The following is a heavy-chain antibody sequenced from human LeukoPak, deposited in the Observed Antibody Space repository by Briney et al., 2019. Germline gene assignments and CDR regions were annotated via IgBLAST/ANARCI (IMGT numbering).Heavy chain of an antibody. CDR3: ARLDGGQLGHCSSTSCNGAFDI. CDR2: IHYTGST. Sequence: SETLSLTCTASGDSISSGPYFWGWIRQPPGKGLEWIGNIHYTGSTYYKSSLRSRVTMSVDTSKNQFSLMLNSVTAADTAIYYCARLDGGQLGHCSSTSCNGAFDIWGHGALVTVSS. D-gene: IGHD2-2*01. CDR1: GDSISSGPYF. J-gene: IGHJ3*02. V-gene: IGHV4-39*07.